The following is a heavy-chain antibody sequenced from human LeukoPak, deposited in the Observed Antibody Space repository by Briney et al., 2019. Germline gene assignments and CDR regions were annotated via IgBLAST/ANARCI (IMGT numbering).Heavy chain of an antibody. CDR1: GGSISTNY. CDR3: ARRTWEFWLDL. J-gene: IGHJ5*02. V-gene: IGHV4-59*08. D-gene: IGHD1-26*01. CDR2: IYHSGTT. Sequence: SETLSLTCTVSGGSISTNYWSWIRQPPGKGLEWIGYIYHSGTTFYNPSLKSRVTISVDTSKNQFSLKLSSVTAADTAVYYCARRTWEFWLDLWPRGAVVTVSS.